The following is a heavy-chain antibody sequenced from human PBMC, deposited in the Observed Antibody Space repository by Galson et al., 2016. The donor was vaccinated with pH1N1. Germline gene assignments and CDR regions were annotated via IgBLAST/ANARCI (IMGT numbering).Heavy chain of an antibody. D-gene: IGHD6-19*01. Sequence: SLRLSCAASGFAFSSYEMNWVRQAPGKGLEWVSHISRSGSTIHYADSVKGRFTVSRDNAKNSLYLQMNSLRAEDTAVYYCARPAEQQWLVILPFGYWGQGILVTVSA. J-gene: IGHJ4*02. CDR1: GFAFSSYE. CDR2: ISRSGSTI. V-gene: IGHV3-48*03. CDR3: ARPAEQQWLVILPFGY.